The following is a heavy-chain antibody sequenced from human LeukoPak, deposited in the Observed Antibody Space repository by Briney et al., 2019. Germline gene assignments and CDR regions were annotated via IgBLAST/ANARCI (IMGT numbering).Heavy chain of an antibody. V-gene: IGHV4-4*09. CDR2: IYTSGST. CDR3: ARLEPLRFGYYYYYYYMDV. D-gene: IGHD3-3*01. J-gene: IGHJ6*03. Sequence: SETLSLTCTVSGGSISSYYWSWIRQPPGKGLEWIGYIYTSGSTNHNPSLKSRVTISVDTSKNQFSLKLSSVTAADTAVYYCARLEPLRFGYYYYYYYMDVWGKGTTVTVSS. CDR1: GGSISSYY.